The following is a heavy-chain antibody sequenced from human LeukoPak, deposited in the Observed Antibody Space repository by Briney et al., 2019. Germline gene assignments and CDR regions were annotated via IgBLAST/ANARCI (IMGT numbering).Heavy chain of an antibody. J-gene: IGHJ5*02. D-gene: IGHD3-10*01. CDR1: GSTFTIYD. V-gene: IGHV1-8*01. Sequence: ASVTVSFTASGSTFTIYDINWVGQATGPEREGMGWMNPNSGNTGYAQKFQGRVTMTRNISIGTAYMELSSLRSEDTAVYYCARRGLLGRWFDRWGNGTLVTVSS. CDR2: MNPNSGNT. CDR3: ARRGLLGRWFDR.